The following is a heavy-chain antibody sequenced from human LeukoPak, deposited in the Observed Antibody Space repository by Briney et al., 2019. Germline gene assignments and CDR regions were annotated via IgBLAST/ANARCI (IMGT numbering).Heavy chain of an antibody. CDR3: ARVGSLTRATHDAFDI. J-gene: IGHJ3*02. CDR2: IIRSSSYI. CDR1: GFTFSSYS. V-gene: IGHV3-21*01. D-gene: IGHD1-14*01. Sequence: GGSLRLSCAASGFTFSSYSMNWVPQAPGKALEWFSSIIRSSSYIYYADSVKARFTISRDNAKNSLYLQMNRLRAEDTAVYYCARVGSLTRATHDAFDIWGQGTMVTVSS.